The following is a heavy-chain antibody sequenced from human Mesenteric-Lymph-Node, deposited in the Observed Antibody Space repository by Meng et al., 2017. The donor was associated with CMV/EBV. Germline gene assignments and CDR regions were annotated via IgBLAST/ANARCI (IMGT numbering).Heavy chain of an antibody. J-gene: IGHJ4*02. D-gene: IGHD6-6*01. CDR2: IYPGDSGA. V-gene: IGHV5-51*01. CDR3: ARRNITSSFDF. Sequence: GESLKISCKASGYSFTNYWIGWVRQISGKGLEWMGIIYPGDSGATYSPSFQGQVTISADKSLSTAYLQLNSLRASDTAMYYCARRNITSSFDFWGQGTLVTVSS. CDR1: GYSFTNYW.